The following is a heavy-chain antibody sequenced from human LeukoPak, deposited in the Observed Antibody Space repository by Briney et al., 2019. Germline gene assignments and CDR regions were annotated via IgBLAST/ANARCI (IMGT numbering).Heavy chain of an antibody. J-gene: IGHJ4*02. CDR3: AKDVGKWESLHFFDY. CDR2: ISGSGAST. CDR1: GFTVSNNY. V-gene: IGHV3-23*01. D-gene: IGHD1-26*01. Sequence: GGSLRLSCTASGFTVSNNYMSWVRQAPGKGLEWISGISGSGASTYYADSVKGRFTISRDDSRNTLYLQMNSLRGDDTAVYYCAKDVGKWESLHFFDYWGQGTLVTVSS.